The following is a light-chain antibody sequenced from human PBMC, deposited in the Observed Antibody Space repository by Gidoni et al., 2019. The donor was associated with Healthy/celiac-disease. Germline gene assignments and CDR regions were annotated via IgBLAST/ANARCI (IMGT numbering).Light chain of an antibody. CDR2: KAS. Sequence: DIQMTQSPSTLSASVGARVTITCRASQSISSWLAWYQQKPGKAPKLLIYKASSLESGVPSRFSGSGSGTEFTLTISSLQPDDFATYYCQQYNSYSLFTFXPXTKVDIK. CDR1: QSISSW. J-gene: IGKJ3*01. V-gene: IGKV1-5*03. CDR3: QQYNSYSLFT.